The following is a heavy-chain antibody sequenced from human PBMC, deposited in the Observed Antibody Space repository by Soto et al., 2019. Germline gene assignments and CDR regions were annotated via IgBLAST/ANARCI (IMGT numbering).Heavy chain of an antibody. Sequence: ASVKVSCKASGGNFRRYAISWVRQAPGQGLEWMGGILPIFGSPSHAQKFQGRVTVTADESTSTAYLELTSLTSEDTAMYYCVFGDCTTTSCSYYFYGVDVWGQGSPVTVS. CDR1: GGNFRRYA. CDR2: ILPIFGSP. D-gene: IGHD2-2*01. CDR3: VFGDCTTTSCSYYFYGVDV. J-gene: IGHJ6*02. V-gene: IGHV1-69*13.